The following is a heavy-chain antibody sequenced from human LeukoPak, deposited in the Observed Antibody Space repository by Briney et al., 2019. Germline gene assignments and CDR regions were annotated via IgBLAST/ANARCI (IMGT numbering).Heavy chain of an antibody. CDR1: GFTFSNYW. J-gene: IGHJ5*02. CDR2: IKQDGSEK. CDR3: AVNSNSGTYPT. D-gene: IGHD3-10*01. Sequence: GGSLRLSCAASGFTFSNYWMHWVRQAPGKGLEWVANIKQDGSEKTYVDSVKGRFTISRDNAKNSLYMQMNSLRGEDTAVYYCAVNSNSGTYPTWGQGTLVTVSS. V-gene: IGHV3-7*01.